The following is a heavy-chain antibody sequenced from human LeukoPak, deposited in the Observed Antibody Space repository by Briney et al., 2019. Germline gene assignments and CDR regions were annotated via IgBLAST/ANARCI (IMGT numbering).Heavy chain of an antibody. V-gene: IGHV3-64*01. CDR1: GFTFSSYA. CDR3: ARDSRDGYNFRYFDY. J-gene: IGHJ4*02. Sequence: GGSLRLSCAASGFTFSSYAMHWVRQAPGKGLEYVSAISSNGGSTYYANSVKGRFTISRDNSKNTLYLQMGSLRAEDTAVYYCARDSRDGYNFRYFDYWGQGTLVTVSS. D-gene: IGHD5-24*01. CDR2: ISSNGGST.